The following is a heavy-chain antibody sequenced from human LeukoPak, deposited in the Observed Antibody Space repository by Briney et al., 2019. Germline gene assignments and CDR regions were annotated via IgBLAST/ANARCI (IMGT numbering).Heavy chain of an antibody. CDR1: GFTFGNYA. Sequence: GGSLRLSCEASGFTFGNYAMSWVRQAPGKGLEWVSSISRSGDTTYYADSVKGRLTISRDNSKNTLYLQMSSLGAEDTAVYYCARLVPPTTYYYSSMDVWGQGTTVTVSS. D-gene: IGHD1-26*01. CDR2: ISRSGDTT. CDR3: ARLVPPTTYYYSSMDV. J-gene: IGHJ6*02. V-gene: IGHV3-23*01.